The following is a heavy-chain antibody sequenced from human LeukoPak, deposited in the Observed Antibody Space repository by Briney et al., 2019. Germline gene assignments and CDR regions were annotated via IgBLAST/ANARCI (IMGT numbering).Heavy chain of an antibody. Sequence: ERSLRLSCAASGFTFSLYAMHWVRQAPGKGPEWVANIKEDGSQIFYVDSVKGRFTISRDNAKNSLYLQMNSLRAEDTAVYYCARVREYGWFDPWGQGTLATVSS. D-gene: IGHD2/OR15-2a*01. CDR2: IKEDGSQI. V-gene: IGHV3-7*05. J-gene: IGHJ5*02. CDR1: GFTFSLYA. CDR3: ARVREYGWFDP.